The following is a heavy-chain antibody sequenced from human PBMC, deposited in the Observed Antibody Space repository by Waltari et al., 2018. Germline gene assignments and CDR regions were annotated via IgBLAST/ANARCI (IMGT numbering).Heavy chain of an antibody. J-gene: IGHJ4*02. Sequence: EVQLVESGGNLVQPGGSLRLSCAASGFTFGSDWMSWVRQAPGKGLEVVVTIKHDGTDKYYVDSVKGRFTVSRDNAKKSLHLQMNSLRAEDTAVYYCARWSRSLWLGGQGTLVTVSS. D-gene: IGHD3-10*01. CDR2: IKHDGTDK. CDR3: ARWSRSLWL. V-gene: IGHV3-7*01. CDR1: GFTFGSDW.